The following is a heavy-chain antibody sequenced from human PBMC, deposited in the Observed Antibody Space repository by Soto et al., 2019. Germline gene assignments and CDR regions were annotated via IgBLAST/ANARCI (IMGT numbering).Heavy chain of an antibody. CDR3: ARGDSGGYYYGSDY. D-gene: IGHD3-22*01. CDR1: GFTFSSYA. Sequence: VQLVESGGGVVQPGRSLRLSCAASGFTFSSYAMHWVRQAPGKGLEWVAVISHDGSNKYYADSVKGRFTISRDNSKNTLYLQMNSLRAEDTAVYYCARGDSGGYYYGSDYWGQGTLVTVSS. J-gene: IGHJ4*02. CDR2: ISHDGSNK. V-gene: IGHV3-30-3*01.